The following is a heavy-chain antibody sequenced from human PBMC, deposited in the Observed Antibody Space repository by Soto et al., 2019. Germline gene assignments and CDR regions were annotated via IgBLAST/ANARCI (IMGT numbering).Heavy chain of an antibody. V-gene: IGHV1-24*01. J-gene: IGHJ3*02. CDR1: GYTLTELS. D-gene: IGHD3-16*01. CDR2: FDPEDGET. Sequence: GASVKVSCKVSGYTLTELSMHWVRQAPGKGLEWMGGFDPEDGETIYAQKFQGRVTMTEDTSTDTAYMELSSLRSEDTAVYYCATDTWHPHHDGAFDIWGQGTMVTVSS. CDR3: ATDTWHPHHDGAFDI.